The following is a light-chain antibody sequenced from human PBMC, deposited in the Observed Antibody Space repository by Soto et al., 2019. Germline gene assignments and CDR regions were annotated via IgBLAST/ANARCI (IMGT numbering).Light chain of an antibody. CDR2: GAS. V-gene: IGKV3-20*01. J-gene: IGKJ4*01. CDR1: QSVGKNY. CDR3: QQYATDPLT. Sequence: EIVLTQSPGTLSLSPGEGATLSCRASQSVGKNYLAWYQHKSGQAPRLLIHGASNRATGIPARFSGSGSGTDFTLTISRLEPEDFVACYCQQYATDPLTFGGGTKVDIK.